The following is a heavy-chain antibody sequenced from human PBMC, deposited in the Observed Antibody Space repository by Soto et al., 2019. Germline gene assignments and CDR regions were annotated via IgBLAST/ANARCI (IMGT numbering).Heavy chain of an antibody. V-gene: IGHV4-31*03. CDR1: GGSISSGGYY. Sequence: PSETLSLTCTVSGGSISSGGYYWSWIRQHPGKGLEWIGYIYYSGSTYYNPSLKSRVTISVDTSKNQFSLKLSSVTAADTAVYYCARGLRYFDWSSPAHYGMDVWGQGTTGTVSS. D-gene: IGHD3-9*01. J-gene: IGHJ6*02. CDR3: ARGLRYFDWSSPAHYGMDV. CDR2: IYYSGST.